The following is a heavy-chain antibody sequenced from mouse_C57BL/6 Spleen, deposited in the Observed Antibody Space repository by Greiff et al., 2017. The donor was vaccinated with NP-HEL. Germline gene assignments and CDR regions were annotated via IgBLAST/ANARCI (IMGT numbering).Heavy chain of an antibody. CDR3: ARVGGQLGRYFDV. D-gene: IGHD4-1*02. Sequence: QVQLQQSGTELVKPGASVKLSCKASGYTFTSYWMHWVKQRPGQGLEWIGNINPSNGGTNYNEKFKSKATLTVDKSSSTAYMQLSSLTSEDSAVYYCARVGGQLGRYFDVWGTGTTVTVSS. J-gene: IGHJ1*03. V-gene: IGHV1-53*01. CDR2: INPSNGGT. CDR1: GYTFTSYW.